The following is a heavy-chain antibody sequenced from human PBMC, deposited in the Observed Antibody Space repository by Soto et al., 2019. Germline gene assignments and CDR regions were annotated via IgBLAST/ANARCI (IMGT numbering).Heavy chain of an antibody. D-gene: IGHD4-17*01. CDR3: ARDGKDYALDY. CDR1: GFTFSSYS. V-gene: IGHV3-21*01. J-gene: IGHJ4*02. CDR2: ISSSSSYI. Sequence: GGSLRLSCAASGFTFSSYSMNWVRQAPGKGLEWVSSISSSSSYIYYADSVKGRFTISRDNAKNSLYLQMNGLRAEDTAVYYCARDGKDYALDYWGQGTLVTVSS.